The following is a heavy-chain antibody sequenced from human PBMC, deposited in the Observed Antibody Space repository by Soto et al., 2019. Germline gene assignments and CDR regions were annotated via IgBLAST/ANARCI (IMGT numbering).Heavy chain of an antibody. CDR2: IRSKAYGGTT. CDR1: GFTFGDYA. V-gene: IGHV3-49*03. J-gene: IGHJ6*02. D-gene: IGHD6-6*01. Sequence: GGSLRLSCTASGFTFGDYAMSWFRQAPGKGLEWVGFIRSKAYGGTTEYAASVKGRFTISRDDSKSIAYLQMNSLKTEDTAVYYCTTSSSSSYYYCGMDVWGQGTTVTVSS. CDR3: TTSSSSSYYYCGMDV.